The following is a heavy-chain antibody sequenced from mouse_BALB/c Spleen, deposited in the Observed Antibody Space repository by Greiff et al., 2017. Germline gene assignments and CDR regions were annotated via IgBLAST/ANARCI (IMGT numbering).Heavy chain of an antibody. V-gene: IGHV1S81*02. CDR3: TKLGRYAMDY. CDR1: GYTFTSYY. CDR2: INPSNGGT. J-gene: IGHJ4*01. Sequence: QVQLHQSGAELVKPGASVKLSCKASGYTFTSYYMYWVKQRPGQGLEWIGEINPSNGGTNFNEKFKSKATLTVDKSSSTAYMQLSSLTSEDSAVYYCTKLGRYAMDYWGQGTSVTVSS. D-gene: IGHD4-1*01.